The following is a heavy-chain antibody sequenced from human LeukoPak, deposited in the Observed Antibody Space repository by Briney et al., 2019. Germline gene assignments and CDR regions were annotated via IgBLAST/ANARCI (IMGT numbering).Heavy chain of an antibody. CDR1: GFTFSSYA. CDR3: AKGRDNSWNGFDF. J-gene: IGHJ4*02. CDR2: ISGSGDST. V-gene: IGHV3-23*01. Sequence: GGSLRLSCAASGFTFSSYAMSWVRQAPGKGLEWVSAISGSGDSTYYADSVKGRFTISRDNSKNTLYLQMNSLRAEDTAVYYCAKGRDNSWNGFDFWGQGTLVTVSS. D-gene: IGHD1-1*01.